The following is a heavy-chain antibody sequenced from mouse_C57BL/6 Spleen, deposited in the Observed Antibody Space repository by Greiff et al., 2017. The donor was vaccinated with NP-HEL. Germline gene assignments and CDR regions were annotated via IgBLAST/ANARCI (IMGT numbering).Heavy chain of an antibody. CDR1: GFTFSSYA. CDR3: ARITGTCYAMDY. J-gene: IGHJ4*01. Sequence: DVMLVESGGGLVKPGGSLKLSCAASGFTFSSYAMSWVRQTPEKRLEWVATISDGGSYTYYPDNVKGRFTISRDNAKNNLYLQMSHLKSEDTAMYYCARITGTCYAMDYWGQGTSVTVSS. V-gene: IGHV5-4*03. D-gene: IGHD4-1*01. CDR2: ISDGGSYT.